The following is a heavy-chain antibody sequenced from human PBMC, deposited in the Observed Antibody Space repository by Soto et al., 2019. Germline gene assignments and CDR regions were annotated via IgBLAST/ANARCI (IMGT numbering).Heavy chain of an antibody. D-gene: IGHD1-1*01. CDR1: GGTFSSYA. CDR2: IIPIFGTA. V-gene: IGHV1-69*13. CDR3: ARRRDGYNSASGMDV. J-gene: IGHJ6*02. Sequence: SVKVSCKASGGTFSSYAISWVRQAPGQGLEWMGGIIPIFGTANYAQKFQGRVTITADESTSTAYMELSSLRSEDTAVYYCARRRDGYNSASGMDVWGQGTTVTASS.